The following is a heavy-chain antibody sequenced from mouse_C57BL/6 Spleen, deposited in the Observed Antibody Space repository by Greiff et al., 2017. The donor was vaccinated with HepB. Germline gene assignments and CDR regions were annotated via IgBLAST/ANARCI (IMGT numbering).Heavy chain of an antibody. CDR3: ARRPYYSNQGDFDY. V-gene: IGHV5-17*01. CDR2: ISSGSSTI. J-gene: IGHJ2*01. D-gene: IGHD2-5*01. CDR1: GFTFSDYG. Sequence: EVQLVESGGGLVKPGGSLKLSCAASGFTFSDYGMHWVRQAPEKGLEWVAYISSGSSTIYYADTVKGRFTISRDNAKNTLFLHMTSLRSEDTAMYYCARRPYYSNQGDFDYWGQGTTLTVSS.